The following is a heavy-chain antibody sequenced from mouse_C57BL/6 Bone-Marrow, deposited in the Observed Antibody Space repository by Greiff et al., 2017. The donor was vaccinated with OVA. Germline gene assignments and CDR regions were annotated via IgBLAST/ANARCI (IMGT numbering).Heavy chain of an antibody. CDR1: GYTFTDYN. Sequence: EVQLVESGPELVKPGASVKIPCKASGYTFTDYNMDWVKQSHGKSLEWIGDINPNNGGTIYNQKFKGKATLTVDKSSSTAYMELRSLTSEDTAVYYCARVWSNYVYWYFDVWGTGTTVTVSS. V-gene: IGHV1-18*01. D-gene: IGHD2-5*01. CDR3: ARVWSNYVYWYFDV. CDR2: INPNNGGT. J-gene: IGHJ1*03.